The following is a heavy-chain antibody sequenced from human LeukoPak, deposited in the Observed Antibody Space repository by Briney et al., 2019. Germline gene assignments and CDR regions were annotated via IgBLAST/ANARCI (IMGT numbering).Heavy chain of an antibody. V-gene: IGHV3-33*06. CDR1: GFTFSSYG. CDR3: AKDAVDTAMADFDY. J-gene: IGHJ4*02. Sequence: GGSLRLSCAASGFTFSSYGMHWVRQAPGKGLEWVAVIWYDGSNKYYADSVKGRFTISRDNSKNTLYLQMNSLRAEDTAVYYCAKDAVDTAMADFDYWGQGTLVTVSS. CDR2: IWYDGSNK. D-gene: IGHD5-18*01.